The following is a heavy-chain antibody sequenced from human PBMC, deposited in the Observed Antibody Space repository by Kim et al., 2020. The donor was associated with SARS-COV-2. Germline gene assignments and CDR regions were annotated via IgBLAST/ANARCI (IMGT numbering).Heavy chain of an antibody. Sequence: VKGRFTISRDNSKNTLYLQMNSLRAEDTAVYYCAKDNGEGDYGDTEYFQHWGQGTLVTVSS. V-gene: IGHV3-23*01. D-gene: IGHD4-17*01. J-gene: IGHJ1*01. CDR3: AKDNGEGDYGDTEYFQH.